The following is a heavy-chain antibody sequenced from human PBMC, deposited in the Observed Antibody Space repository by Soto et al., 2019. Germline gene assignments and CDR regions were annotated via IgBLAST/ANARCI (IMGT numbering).Heavy chain of an antibody. Sequence: GGSLRLSCAASGFTFSSYWMSWVRQAPGRGLEWVANIKQDGSEKYYVDSVKGRFTISRDNAKNSLYLQMNSLRAEDTAVYYCARAVDPAAFDIWGQGTMVTVSS. J-gene: IGHJ3*02. CDR3: ARAVDPAAFDI. D-gene: IGHD2-15*01. CDR1: GFTFSSYW. V-gene: IGHV3-7*03. CDR2: IKQDGSEK.